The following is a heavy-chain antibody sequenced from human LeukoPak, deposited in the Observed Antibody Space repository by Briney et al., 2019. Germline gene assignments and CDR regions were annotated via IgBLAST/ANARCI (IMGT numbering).Heavy chain of an antibody. CDR3: GKAEAGTYYFDY. Sequence: PGGSLRLSCAASGFTFRNYGMHWVRQAPGKGLEWVAIIYYDGSNKYYTDSVKGRFTISRDGSKNTLYLQMNSLRVEDTAVYYCGKAEAGTYYFDYWGQGTLVTVSS. CDR2: IYYDGSNK. V-gene: IGHV3-33*06. CDR1: GFTFRNYG. D-gene: IGHD6-19*01. J-gene: IGHJ4*02.